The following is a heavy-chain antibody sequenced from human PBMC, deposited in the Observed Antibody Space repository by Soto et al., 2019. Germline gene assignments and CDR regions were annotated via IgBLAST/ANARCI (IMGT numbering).Heavy chain of an antibody. Sequence: GESLKISCKDSGYTFSSYWIGWVRQMPGKGLEWMGIIYPGESDTRYSPSFQGQVTISADKSISTAYLQWSSLKASDTAMYYCARGSSSSTGVYYFDYWGQGTLVTVSS. CDR1: GYTFSSYW. CDR2: IYPGESDT. V-gene: IGHV5-51*01. D-gene: IGHD6-6*01. CDR3: ARGSSSSTGVYYFDY. J-gene: IGHJ4*02.